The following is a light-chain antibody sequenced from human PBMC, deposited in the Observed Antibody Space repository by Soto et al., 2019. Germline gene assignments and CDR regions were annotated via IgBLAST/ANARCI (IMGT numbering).Light chain of an antibody. Sequence: EIVMTQSPASLSVSPGEGATLSCRASQTVASNLAWYQQKPGQGPRLLIHGASTRATGVPARFSGSGSGTDFTLTISRLQSEDFAVYYCQQYNNWPPQYTFGQGTKLQIK. CDR2: GAS. J-gene: IGKJ2*01. V-gene: IGKV3-15*01. CDR3: QQYNNWPPQYT. CDR1: QTVASN.